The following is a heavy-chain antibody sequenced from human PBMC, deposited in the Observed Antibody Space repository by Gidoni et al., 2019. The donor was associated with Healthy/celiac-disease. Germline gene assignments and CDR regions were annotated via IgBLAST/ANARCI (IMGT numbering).Heavy chain of an antibody. J-gene: IGHJ5*02. D-gene: IGHD4-17*01. CDR2: ISTSGST. CDR1: GGSISSYY. CDR3: ARGNYGDYVVDNWFDP. Sequence: QVQLQESGPGLVKPSETLSLTCTASGGSISSYYWSWIRQPAGKGLEWIGRISTSGSTNYNPSLKSRVTMSVDTSKTHVSLKLSSVTAADTAVYYCARGNYGDYVVDNWFDPWGQGTLVTVSS. V-gene: IGHV4-4*07.